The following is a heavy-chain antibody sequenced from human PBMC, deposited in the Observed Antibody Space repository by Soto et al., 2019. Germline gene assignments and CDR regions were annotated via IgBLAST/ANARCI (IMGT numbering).Heavy chain of an antibody. V-gene: IGHV3-23*01. CDR2: ISGSGGST. CDR3: AKGLIYCSGGICYPTYYYDYMAF. J-gene: IGHJ6*03. D-gene: IGHD2-15*01. CDR1: GFTFSSYA. Sequence: PGGSLRLSCAASGFTFSSYAMSWVRQAPGKGLEWVSAISGSGGSTYYADSVKGRFTISRDNSKNTLYLQMNSLRAEDTAVYYCAKGLIYCSGGICYPTYYYDYMAFWGKGTSVTVSS.